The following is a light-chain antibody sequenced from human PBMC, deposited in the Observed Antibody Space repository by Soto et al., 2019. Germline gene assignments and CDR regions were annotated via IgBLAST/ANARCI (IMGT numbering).Light chain of an antibody. Sequence: EIVMTQSPATLSVSPGERVTLSCRASQSVNSRLAWFQHKPGQAPRLLIYGASTRATDIPARFSGSGSGTEFTLTISSLQYEDFAIYYCHQYNNWPPYTFGQGTKLEIK. CDR3: HQYNNWPPYT. V-gene: IGKV3-15*01. CDR1: QSVNSR. J-gene: IGKJ2*01. CDR2: GAS.